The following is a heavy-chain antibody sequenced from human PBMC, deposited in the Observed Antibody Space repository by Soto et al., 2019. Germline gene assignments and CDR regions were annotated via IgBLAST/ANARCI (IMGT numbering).Heavy chain of an antibody. CDR2: IYHSGTT. CDR3: ERKDTVGYYQY. CDR1: CDSIINGYY. Sequence: ETRSLTCSVSCDSIINGYYWAWIRQPPGKGLEWIGSIYHSGTTYYNPSLKSRVTISVDTSKNQFSLKLSSVTAADSAVYYCERKDTVGYYQYLGKGSLGTVS. J-gene: IGHJ4*02. V-gene: IGHV4-38-2*01. D-gene: IGHD2-15*01.